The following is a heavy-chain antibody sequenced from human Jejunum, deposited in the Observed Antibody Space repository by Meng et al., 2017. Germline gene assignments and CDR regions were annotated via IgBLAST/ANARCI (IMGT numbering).Heavy chain of an antibody. CDR1: GCSISTDSYT. Sequence: QMQLQKSGSGRVKPSQTLSLTCAVSGCSISTDSYTRNWIRQTPEKGREWIGYIYHTGKTYYNPSLKSRVTISVDRSKNQFSLNLSSVTAADTAVYYCARMDSAFHYFDYWGQGTLVTVSS. V-gene: IGHV4-30-2*01. CDR2: IYHTGKT. J-gene: IGHJ4*02. D-gene: IGHD2-2*03. CDR3: ARMDSAFHYFDY.